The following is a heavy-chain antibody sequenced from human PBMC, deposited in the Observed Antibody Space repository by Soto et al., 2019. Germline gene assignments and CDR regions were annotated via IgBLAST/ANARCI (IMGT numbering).Heavy chain of an antibody. CDR1: GDSVSSNSAA. D-gene: IGHD3-10*02. Sequence: SQTLSLTCAISGDSVSSNSAAWNWIRQSPSRGLEWLGRTYYRPKWYNDYAVPVKSRITIHPDTSKNQLSLQLNSVTPEDTAVYYCARFRSHTMWAFDIWGQGTMVTVSS. V-gene: IGHV6-1*01. CDR2: TYYRPKWYN. J-gene: IGHJ3*02. CDR3: ARFRSHTMWAFDI.